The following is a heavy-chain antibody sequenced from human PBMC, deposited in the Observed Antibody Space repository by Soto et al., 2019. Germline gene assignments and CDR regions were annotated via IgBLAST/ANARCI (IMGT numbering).Heavy chain of an antibody. CDR2: INWNSGSI. J-gene: IGHJ1*01. D-gene: IGHD6-13*01. Sequence: SLRLSCAASGFTFDDYAMHWVRQVPGKGLEWVSGINWNSGSIGYADSAKGRFAISRDNAKNSLHLQMNSLRAEDTAFYYCVKDESINWYSGHFRHWGQGTLVTVSS. CDR3: VKDESINWYSGHFRH. CDR1: GFTFDDYA. V-gene: IGHV3-9*01.